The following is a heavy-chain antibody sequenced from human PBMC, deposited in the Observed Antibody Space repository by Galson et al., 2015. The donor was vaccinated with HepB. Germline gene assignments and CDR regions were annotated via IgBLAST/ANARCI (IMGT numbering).Heavy chain of an antibody. V-gene: IGHV3-21*01. CDR1: GFTFSSYS. CDR3: ARDSQAYYGMDV. Sequence: SLRLSCAASGFTFSSYSMNWVRQAPGKGLEWVSSISSSSSYIYYADSVKGRFTISRDNAKNSLYLQLNSLRAEDTAVYYCARDSQAYYGMDVWGQGTTVTVSS. J-gene: IGHJ6*02. CDR2: ISSSSSYI.